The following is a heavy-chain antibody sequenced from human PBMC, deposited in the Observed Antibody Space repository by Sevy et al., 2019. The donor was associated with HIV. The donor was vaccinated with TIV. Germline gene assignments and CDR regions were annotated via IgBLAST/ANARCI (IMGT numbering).Heavy chain of an antibody. J-gene: IGHJ3*02. CDR3: ARDPGGIVGVNDAFDI. CDR1: GYTFTSYG. Sequence: ASVKVSCKASGYTFTSYGISWVRQAPGQGLEWMGWISGYNGNTNYAQMLQDRITKTTDTSTSTAYMELRSLRSDDTAVYYCARDPGGIVGVNDAFDIWGRGTMVTVSS. D-gene: IGHD1-26*01. CDR2: ISGYNGNT. V-gene: IGHV1-18*01.